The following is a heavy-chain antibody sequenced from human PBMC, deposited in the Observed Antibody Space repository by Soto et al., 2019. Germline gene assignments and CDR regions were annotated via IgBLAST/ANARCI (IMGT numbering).Heavy chain of an antibody. CDR2: INHSGST. CDR1: GGSFSGYY. J-gene: IGHJ5*02. D-gene: IGHD3-3*01. CDR3: ARGLDFWSGYYTRANWFDP. Sequence: PSETLSLTCAVYGGSFSGYYWSWIRQPPGKGLEWIGEINHSGSTNYNPSLKSRVTISVDTSKNQFSLKLSSVTAADTAVYYCARGLDFWSGYYTRANWFDPWGQGTLVTVSS. V-gene: IGHV4-34*01.